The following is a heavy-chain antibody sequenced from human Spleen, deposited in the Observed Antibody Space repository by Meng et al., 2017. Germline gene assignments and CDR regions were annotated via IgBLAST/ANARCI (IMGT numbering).Heavy chain of an antibody. Sequence: GGSLRLSCAASGFYFNNAWMSWVRQAPGKGLEWVSAISGSGGSTYYADSVKGRFIISRDNSKNTLYLQMNSLRAEDTAVYYCAKRGAFWRSSYYFDYWGQGTLVTVSS. J-gene: IGHJ4*02. CDR1: GFYFNNAW. D-gene: IGHD3-3*01. CDR3: AKRGAFWRSSYYFDY. CDR2: ISGSGGST. V-gene: IGHV3-23*01.